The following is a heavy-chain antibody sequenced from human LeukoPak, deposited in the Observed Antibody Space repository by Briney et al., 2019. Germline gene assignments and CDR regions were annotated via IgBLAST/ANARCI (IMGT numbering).Heavy chain of an antibody. CDR1: GYTLTELS. J-gene: IGHJ3*02. V-gene: IGHV1-24*01. D-gene: IGHD3-16*02. Sequence: ASVRLSCKVSGYTLTELSIHWVRQAPGTGLEWMGGFDTEDGETIYAQKFQGRVTITEDTSTDTAYMELSSLRSEDTAVYYCATAGRTRTFGEVIVIPIDAFDIWGQGTMVTVSS. CDR2: FDTEDGET. CDR3: ATAGRTRTFGEVIVIPIDAFDI.